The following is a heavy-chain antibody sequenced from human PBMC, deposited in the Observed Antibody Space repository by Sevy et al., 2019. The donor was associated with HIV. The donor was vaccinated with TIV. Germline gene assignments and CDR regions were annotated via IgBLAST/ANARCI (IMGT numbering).Heavy chain of an antibody. Sequence: SETLSLTCSVSGGTIVSSGHYWGWIRQTPGKGLEWIGSIYYNGHTYYNPSLNSRLTISIDTSKNQFSLNRSSVTAADTAIYFGAREAGGYDYDYGMDVWGQGTTVTVSS. J-gene: IGHJ6*02. V-gene: IGHV4-39*02. CDR3: AREAGGYDYDYGMDV. CDR2: IYYNGHT. CDR1: GGTIVSSGHY. D-gene: IGHD5-12*01.